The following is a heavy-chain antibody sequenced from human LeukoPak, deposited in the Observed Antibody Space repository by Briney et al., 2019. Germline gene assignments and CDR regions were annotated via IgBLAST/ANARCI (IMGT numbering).Heavy chain of an antibody. CDR2: ISYDGSNK. D-gene: IGHD3-9*01. J-gene: IGHJ4*02. V-gene: IGHV3-30-3*01. CDR3: ARDAYYDILTGTSSFEY. Sequence: GGSLRLSCAASGFTLRSYAIHWVRQAPGKGLEWVAVISYDGSNKYYADSVKGRFTISTDNSKNTLYLQMNSLRAEDTAVYYCARDAYYDILTGTSSFEYWGQGTLVTVSS. CDR1: GFTLRSYA.